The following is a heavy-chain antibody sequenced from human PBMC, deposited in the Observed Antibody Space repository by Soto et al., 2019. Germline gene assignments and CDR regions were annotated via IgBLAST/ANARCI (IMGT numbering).Heavy chain of an antibody. CDR1: GYTFTSYG. J-gene: IGHJ4*02. Sequence: QVQLVQSGAEVKKPGASVKVSCKASGYTFTSYGISWVRQAPGQGLEWMGWISAYNGNTNYAQKLQGRVTMTTDTSTSTADMELRSLRSDDTAVYDCASVERIAVAGYFDYWGQGTLVTVSS. CDR2: ISAYNGNT. CDR3: ASVERIAVAGYFDY. V-gene: IGHV1-18*01. D-gene: IGHD6-19*01.